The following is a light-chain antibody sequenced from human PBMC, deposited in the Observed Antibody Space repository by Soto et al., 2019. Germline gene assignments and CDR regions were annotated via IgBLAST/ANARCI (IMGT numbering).Light chain of an antibody. J-gene: IGKJ1*01. Sequence: DIVMTQSPDSLAVSLGERATINCKSSQSVLQSADNKNRLTWYQQKPGQAPRLLIYGASSRATGIPDRFSGSGSGTDFTLTISRLEPEDFAVYYCQQYGSSPWTFGQGTKVEIK. CDR2: GAS. CDR1: QSVLQSADNKNR. V-gene: IGKV4-1*01. CDR3: QQYGSSPWT.